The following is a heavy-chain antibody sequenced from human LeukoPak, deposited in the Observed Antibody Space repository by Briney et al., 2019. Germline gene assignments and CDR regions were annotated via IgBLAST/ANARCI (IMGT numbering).Heavy chain of an antibody. D-gene: IGHD5-12*01. CDR3: ATGYSGYKPYYYYYMDV. CDR2: IYYSGST. V-gene: IGHV4-59*01. J-gene: IGHJ6*03. Sequence: KPSETLSLTCTVSGGSINSYYWSWLRQPPGKGLEWLGYIYYSGSTNYNPSLKSRVTISVETSKNQFSLKLNSVTAADTAVYYCATGYSGYKPYYYYYMDVWGKGTTVTISS. CDR1: GGSINSYY.